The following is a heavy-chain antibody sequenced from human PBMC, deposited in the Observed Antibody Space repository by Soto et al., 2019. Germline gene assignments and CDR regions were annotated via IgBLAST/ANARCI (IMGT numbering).Heavy chain of an antibody. D-gene: IGHD6-6*01. J-gene: IGHJ6*02. CDR2: IYYSGST. Sequence: QVQLQESGPGLVKPSETLSLTCTVSGGSMSSYYWSWIRQPPGKGLEWIGYIYYSGSTNYNPSLKSRVTISVDTSKNQFSLKLSSVTAADTAVYYCARGRQLVSVFSQAWGMDVWGQGTTVTVSS. CDR3: ARGRQLVSVFSQAWGMDV. CDR1: GGSMSSYY. V-gene: IGHV4-59*01.